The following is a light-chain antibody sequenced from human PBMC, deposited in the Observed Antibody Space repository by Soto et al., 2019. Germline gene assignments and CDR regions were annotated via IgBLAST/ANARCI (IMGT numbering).Light chain of an antibody. CDR1: QGIRDD. J-gene: IGKJ1*01. CDR2: AAS. CDR3: LQDYIYPWT. Sequence: IQMTQSPSSLSASVGERVTITCRASQGIRDDLAWYQLKPGRAPKLLIYAASSLRSGVPSRFSGSGSGTDFTLSISSLQPEDFATYFCLQDYIYPWTFXQGTKVDIK. V-gene: IGKV1-6*01.